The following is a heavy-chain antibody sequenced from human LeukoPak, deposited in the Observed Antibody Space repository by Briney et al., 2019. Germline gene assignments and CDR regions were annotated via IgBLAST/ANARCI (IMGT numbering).Heavy chain of an antibody. CDR2: INHSGST. Sequence: SETLSLTCAVYGGSFSGYYWSWIRQPPGKGLEWIGEINHSGSTNYNPSLKSRVTISVDTSKNQFSLKLSSVTAADTAVYYCARGQVLLWKNPHYYYYYGMDVWGQGTTVTVSS. D-gene: IGHD2-2*01. CDR1: GGSFSGYY. J-gene: IGHJ6*02. CDR3: ARGQVLLWKNPHYYYYYGMDV. V-gene: IGHV4-34*01.